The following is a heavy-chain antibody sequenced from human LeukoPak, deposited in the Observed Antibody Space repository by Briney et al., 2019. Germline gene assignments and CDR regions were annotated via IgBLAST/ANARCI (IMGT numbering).Heavy chain of an antibody. D-gene: IGHD6-13*01. CDR3: AKDGISSSWYPNWFDP. CDR2: IRYDGSNK. CDR1: GFTCSSYG. Sequence: GGSLRLSCAASGFTCSSYGMHWVRQAPGKGLEWVAFIRYDGSNKYYADSVKGRFTISRDNSKNTLYLQMNSLRAEDTAVYYCAKDGISSSWYPNWFDPWGQGTLVTVSS. V-gene: IGHV3-30*02. J-gene: IGHJ5*02.